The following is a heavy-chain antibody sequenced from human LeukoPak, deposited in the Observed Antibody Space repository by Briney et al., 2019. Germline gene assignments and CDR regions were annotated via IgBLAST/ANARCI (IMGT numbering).Heavy chain of an antibody. J-gene: IGHJ4*02. D-gene: IGHD6-13*01. Sequence: PGGSLRLSCAASGFTFSSYAMSWVRQAPGKGLECISGFSGSGGSTYYADSVKGRFTISRDNAKNSLYLQMSSLIYEDTAVYFCAKSKTAAGFHYYDDWGQGTLVTVSS. CDR3: AKSKTAAGFHYYDD. CDR1: GFTFSSYA. V-gene: IGHV3-23*01. CDR2: FSGSGGST.